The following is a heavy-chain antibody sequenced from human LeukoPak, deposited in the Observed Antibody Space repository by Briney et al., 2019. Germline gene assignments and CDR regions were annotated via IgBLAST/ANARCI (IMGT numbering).Heavy chain of an antibody. V-gene: IGHV4-31*03. CDR3: ARVNSGYDLYYFDY. Sequence: SETLSLTCTVSGGSISSGGYYWSWIRQHPGKGLEWIGYIYYSGTTFYNPSLKSRVTISVDTSKNQFSLKLSSVIAADTAVYYCARVNSGYDLYYFDYWGQGTLVTVSS. CDR2: IYYSGTT. D-gene: IGHD5-12*01. J-gene: IGHJ4*02. CDR1: GGSISSGGYY.